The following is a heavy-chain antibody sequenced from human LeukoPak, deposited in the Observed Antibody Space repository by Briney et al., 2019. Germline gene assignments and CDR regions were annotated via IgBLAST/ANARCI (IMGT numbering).Heavy chain of an antibody. D-gene: IGHD2-8*01. V-gene: IGHV3-13*01. J-gene: IGHJ2*01. CDR3: AREPDVYGSWYFDL. CDR2: VNVAGNT. Sequence: GGSLRLSCAASGFTLSSHDVHWVRQVPGKGLEWISAVNVAGNTYYSYSVKGRFSVSRDNAKNSVHLQMTSLRAGDTAVYHCAREPDVYGSWYFDLWGRGTQVTVSS. CDR1: GFTLSSHD.